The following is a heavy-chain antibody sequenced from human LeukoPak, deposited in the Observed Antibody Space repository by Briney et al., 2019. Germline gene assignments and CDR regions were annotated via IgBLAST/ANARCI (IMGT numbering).Heavy chain of an antibody. V-gene: IGHV1-3*01. J-gene: IGHJ4*02. CDR3: ARSGSYASVDY. D-gene: IGHD1-26*01. CDR2: INAGNGNT. Sequence: ASVKVSCKASGYTFTSYDINWVRQATGQGLEWMGWINAGNGNTKYSQKFQGRVTITRDTSASTAYMELSSLRSEDTAVYYCARSGSYASVDYWGQGTLVTVSS. CDR1: GYTFTSYD.